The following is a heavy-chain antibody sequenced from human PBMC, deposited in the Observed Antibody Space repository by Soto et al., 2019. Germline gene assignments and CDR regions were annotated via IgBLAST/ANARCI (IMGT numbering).Heavy chain of an antibody. CDR3: ARNWNYVGMNWFDP. Sequence: QLLLQESGSGLVRPSQTLSLTCAVSGGSLTNAGYSRTWIRRAPGQGLEWIGHIYHTGNAYYNPSLKSRVTISLDMSKSHFSLNLTSAIAADTAIYYCARNWNYVGMNWFDPWGQGALVTVSS. CDR1: GGSLTNAGYS. J-gene: IGHJ5*02. V-gene: IGHV4-30-2*01. CDR2: IYHTGNA. D-gene: IGHD1-7*01.